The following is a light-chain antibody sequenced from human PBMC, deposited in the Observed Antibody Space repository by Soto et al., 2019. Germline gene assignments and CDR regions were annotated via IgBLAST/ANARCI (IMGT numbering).Light chain of an antibody. Sequence: QSALTQPASVSGSPGQSITISCIGTSSDIGGYNFVSWYHQHPGKAPKLLIYEVNNRPSGVSNRFSGSKSGSTASLTISGLQADDEGDYYCSSYTTSSILAIFGGGTKLTVL. CDR2: EVN. V-gene: IGLV2-14*01. CDR3: SSYTTSSILAI. J-gene: IGLJ2*01. CDR1: SSDIGGYNF.